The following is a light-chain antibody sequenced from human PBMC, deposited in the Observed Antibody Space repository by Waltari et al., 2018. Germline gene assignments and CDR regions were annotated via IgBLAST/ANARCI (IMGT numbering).Light chain of an antibody. V-gene: IGLV7-43*01. CDR1: AGAVTSNSF. CDR2: HTS. J-gene: IGLJ3*02. Sequence: QTVVTQEPSLTVSPGGTVTPTCASSAGAVTSNSFPNWFQQKPGQPPRSLIYHTSNKHSWTPARFSGSLFGGKAALTLSGVQPEDEADYYCLLYHNGALVFGGGTKLTVL. CDR3: LLYHNGALV.